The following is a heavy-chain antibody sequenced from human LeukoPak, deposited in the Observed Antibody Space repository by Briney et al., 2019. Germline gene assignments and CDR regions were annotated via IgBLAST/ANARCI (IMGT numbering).Heavy chain of an antibody. CDR1: GFPFSSYA. Sequence: GGSLRLSCGGSGFPFSSYAMGWVRQAPGGGLEWVSGIRGSGGSTEYADSVKGRFTISRDNTKNTLFLQMNSLTVEDTAVYYCTRAGRLGYSSAWVASPRIYHYKDARGKGTTVIVSS. CDR3: TRAGRLGYSSAWVASPRIYHYKDA. D-gene: IGHD6-19*01. J-gene: IGHJ6*04. V-gene: IGHV3-23*01. CDR2: IRGSGGST.